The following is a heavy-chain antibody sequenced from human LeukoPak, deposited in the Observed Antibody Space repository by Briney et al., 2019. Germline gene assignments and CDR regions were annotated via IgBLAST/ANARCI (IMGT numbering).Heavy chain of an antibody. D-gene: IGHD2-2*02. J-gene: IGHJ3*02. CDR2: INHSGGT. CDR1: GGSFSGYY. CDR3: ARVAGDIVVIPAAIPGDAFDI. V-gene: IGHV4-34*01. Sequence: SETLSLTCAVYGGSFSGYYWSWIRQPPGKGLEWIGEINHSGGTNHTTYTKSRVTRSIDASKNQFSHKLRYVTAADAAVYYCARVAGDIVVIPAAIPGDAFDIWGQGTMVTVSS.